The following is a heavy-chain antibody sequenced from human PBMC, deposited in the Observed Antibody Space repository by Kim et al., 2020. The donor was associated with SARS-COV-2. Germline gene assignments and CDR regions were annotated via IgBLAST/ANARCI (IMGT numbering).Heavy chain of an antibody. CDR1: GGSISSGGYY. V-gene: IGHV4-31*03. CDR2: IHYSGYT. D-gene: IGHD2-2*01. Sequence: SETLSLTCTVSGGSISSGGYYWSWIRQHPGKGLEWIGYIHYSGYTYYNPSLKSRLTISVDTSNNQFSLKLSSVTAADTAVYYCAREVVLPAGIWFDPWGRGTLVTVSS. CDR3: AREVVLPAGIWFDP. J-gene: IGHJ5*02.